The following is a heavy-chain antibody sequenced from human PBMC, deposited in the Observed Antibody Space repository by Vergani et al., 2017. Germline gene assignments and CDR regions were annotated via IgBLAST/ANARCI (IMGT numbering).Heavy chain of an antibody. CDR3: ARVPVPYCSSTSCYYYMDV. D-gene: IGHD2-2*01. Sequence: VQLVESGGGLVQPGGSLRLSCAASGFTFSSYAMSWVRQAPGKGLEWIGYIYYSGSTNYNPSLKSRVTISVDTSKNQFSLKLSSVTAADTAVYYCARVPVPYCSSTSCYYYMDVWGKGTTVTVSS. CDR1: GFTFSSYA. CDR2: IYYSGST. V-gene: IGHV4-59*01. J-gene: IGHJ6*03.